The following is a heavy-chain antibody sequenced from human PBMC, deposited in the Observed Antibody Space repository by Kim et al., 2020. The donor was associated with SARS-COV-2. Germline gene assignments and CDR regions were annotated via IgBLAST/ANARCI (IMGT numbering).Heavy chain of an antibody. Sequence: GGSLRLSCAASGFTFSSYAMHWVRQATSKGREWVAVISYDASGKYYVDSVKGRFTISRDNSKNTLYLQMNSLRVEDTAVYYCARGRSVTAVAALLFDYWGQGTLVTVSS. D-gene: IGHD6-19*01. CDR2: ISYDASGK. J-gene: IGHJ4*02. V-gene: IGHV3-30*04. CDR3: ARGRSVTAVAALLFDY. CDR1: GFTFSSYA.